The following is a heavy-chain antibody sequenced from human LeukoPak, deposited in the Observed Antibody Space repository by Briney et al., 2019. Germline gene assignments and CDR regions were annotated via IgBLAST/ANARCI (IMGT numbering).Heavy chain of an antibody. D-gene: IGHD4-11*01. Sequence: SQTLSLTCTVSGGSISSGGYYWSWIRQHPGKGLECIGYIYFSGSTYHNPSLTSRVTMSVDRSKNQFSLKLSSVTAADTAVYYCARLALNDYSNVRWFDPWGQGTLVTVSS. CDR3: ARLALNDYSNVRWFDP. CDR1: GGSISSGGYY. V-gene: IGHV4-31*03. J-gene: IGHJ5*02. CDR2: IYFSGST.